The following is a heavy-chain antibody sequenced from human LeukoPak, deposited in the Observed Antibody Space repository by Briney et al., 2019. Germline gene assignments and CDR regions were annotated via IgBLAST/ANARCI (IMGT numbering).Heavy chain of an antibody. CDR1: GGSISSYY. D-gene: IGHD4-17*01. J-gene: IGHJ6*02. CDR3: ARDLGRYGDYPPGNGMDV. Sequence: SETLSLTCTVSGGSISSYYWSWIRQPPGKGLEWIEYIYYSGSTNYNPSLKSRVTISVDTSKNQFSLKLSSVTAADTAVYYCARDLGRYGDYPPGNGMDVWGQGTTVTVSS. V-gene: IGHV4-59*01. CDR2: IYYSGST.